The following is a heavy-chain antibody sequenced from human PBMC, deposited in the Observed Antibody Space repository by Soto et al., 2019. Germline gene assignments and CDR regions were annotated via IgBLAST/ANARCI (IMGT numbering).Heavy chain of an antibody. V-gene: IGHV4-59*01. Sequence: ESLSLTCSVSGDSISRNYWGWIRQPPGKGLEWVGSTSYSGSTFYNPSLKSRVTISLDTSKNQLSLRLTSVTAADTAVYYCARDASGHPPLYRFDPWGQGTLV. D-gene: IGHD1-26*01. CDR1: GDSISRNY. CDR2: TSYSGST. CDR3: ARDASGHPPLYRFDP. J-gene: IGHJ5*02.